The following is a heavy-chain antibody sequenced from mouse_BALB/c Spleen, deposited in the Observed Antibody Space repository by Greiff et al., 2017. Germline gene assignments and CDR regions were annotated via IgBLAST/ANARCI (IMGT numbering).Heavy chain of an antibody. Sequence: EVQLQQSGPELVKPGASVKMSCKASGYTFTSYVMHWVKQKPGQGLEWIGYINPYNDGTKYNEKFKGKATLTSDKSSSTAYMELSSLTSEDSAVYYCARDGGNYYGSSYFDYWGQGTTLTVSS. CDR2: INPYNDGT. CDR1: GYTFTSYV. J-gene: IGHJ2*01. CDR3: ARDGGNYYGSSYFDY. V-gene: IGHV1-14*01. D-gene: IGHD1-1*01.